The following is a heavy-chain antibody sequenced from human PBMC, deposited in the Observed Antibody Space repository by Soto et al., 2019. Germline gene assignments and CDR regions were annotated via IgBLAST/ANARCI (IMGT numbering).Heavy chain of an antibody. CDR3: AFFYCGGNHRYLHSFSTQRSFDL. Sequence: PSETLSLTCAVYGGSFSGYYCSWLRQAPGKGLEWIAEINHSVSTNYNPSLMSRVTISVDSSKNQFSLKLSSVTAADTAVYYCAFFYCGGNHRYLHSFSTQRSFDL. CDR2: INHSVST. V-gene: IGHV4-34*01. J-gene: IGHJ2*01. CDR1: GGSFSGYY. D-gene: IGHD6-25*01.